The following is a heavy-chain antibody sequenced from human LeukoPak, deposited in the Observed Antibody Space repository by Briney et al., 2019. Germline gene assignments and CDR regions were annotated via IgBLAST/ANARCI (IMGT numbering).Heavy chain of an antibody. V-gene: IGHV3-64D*09. CDR1: GFTFNSYA. Sequence: HPGGSLRLSCSASGFTFNSYAIHWVRQAPGKGLEYVSSIGTNGISTYYADSVTGRFTISRDNSKNSLYLQMSSLRAEDTAVYYCVKGQEVVFAPTFDHWGQGTLVTVSS. J-gene: IGHJ4*02. D-gene: IGHD2-21*01. CDR3: VKGQEVVFAPTFDH. CDR2: IGTNGIST.